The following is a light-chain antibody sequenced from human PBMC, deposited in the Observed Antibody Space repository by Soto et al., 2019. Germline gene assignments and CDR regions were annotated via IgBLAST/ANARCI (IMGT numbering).Light chain of an antibody. CDR3: QQYGSSTST. Sequence: EIVLTQSPGTLSLSPGERATLSCRASQSVSSSYLAWYQQKPGQAPSLLIYGASSRATGIPDRFSGSGSGTDFTITISRLEPEDFAVYYCQQYGSSTSTFGHGTKVEIK. J-gene: IGKJ1*01. V-gene: IGKV3-20*01. CDR2: GAS. CDR1: QSVSSSY.